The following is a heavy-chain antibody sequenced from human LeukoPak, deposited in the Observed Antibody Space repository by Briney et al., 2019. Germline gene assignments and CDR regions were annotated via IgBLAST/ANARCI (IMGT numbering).Heavy chain of an antibody. CDR1: GFTFSKYW. Sequence: PGGSLRLSCAAFGFTFSKYWMLWVRQAPGKGLESVSRINTDGTVTTYSDSVKGRFTVSRDNAENTMFLQMNSVRDEDTAVYYCATKQWLAPPPDSWGQGTPVSVSS. J-gene: IGHJ4*02. D-gene: IGHD6-19*01. V-gene: IGHV3-74*01. CDR3: ATKQWLAPPPDS. CDR2: INTDGTVT.